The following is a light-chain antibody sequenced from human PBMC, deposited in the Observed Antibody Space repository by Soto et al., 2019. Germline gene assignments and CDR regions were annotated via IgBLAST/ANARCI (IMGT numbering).Light chain of an antibody. J-gene: IGLJ3*02. CDR1: SSNIGAGYD. V-gene: IGLV1-40*01. CDR3: CSYADTFWV. Sequence: QSVLTQPPSVSGAPGQRVTISCTGSSSNIGAGYDVHWYQQLPGTAPKLLIYGNSNRPSGVPDRFSGSKSGTSASLTISGLQAEDEADYHCCSYADTFWVFGGGTKLTVL. CDR2: GNS.